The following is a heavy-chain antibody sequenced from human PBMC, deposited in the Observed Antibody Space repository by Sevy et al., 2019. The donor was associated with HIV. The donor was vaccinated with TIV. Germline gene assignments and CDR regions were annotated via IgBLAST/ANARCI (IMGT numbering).Heavy chain of an antibody. CDR1: GGSISSYY. D-gene: IGHD2-2*01. V-gene: IGHV4-4*07. CDR3: AIAIHCSSTSCYGRIAFDI. CDR2: IYTSGST. Sequence: SENLSLTCTVSGGSISSYYWSWIRQPAGKGLEWVGRIYTSGSTNYNPSLKSQVTMSVDTSKNQSSLKLSSVTAADTAVYYCAIAIHCSSTSCYGRIAFDIWGQGTMVTVSS. J-gene: IGHJ3*02.